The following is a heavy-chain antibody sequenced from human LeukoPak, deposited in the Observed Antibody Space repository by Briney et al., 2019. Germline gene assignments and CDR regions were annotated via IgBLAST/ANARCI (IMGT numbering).Heavy chain of an antibody. J-gene: IGHJ5*02. CDR1: GGSMTNNTFY. Sequence: SETLSLTCTVSGGSMTNNTFYWGWIRQPPGKGLDWIGSIYHTGPTYYNPSLKSRVTRSVDTSKNQFSLKLSSVTAADTAVYYCARVLIWFGQLQNWFDPWGPGTLVTVSS. D-gene: IGHD3-10*01. V-gene: IGHV4-39*07. CDR2: IYHTGPT. CDR3: ARVLIWFGQLQNWFDP.